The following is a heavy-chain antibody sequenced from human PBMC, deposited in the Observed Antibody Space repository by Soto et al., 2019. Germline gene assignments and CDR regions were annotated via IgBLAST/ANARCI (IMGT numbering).Heavy chain of an antibody. CDR2: IRASGTST. V-gene: IGHV3-23*01. CDR1: GFTFSSYA. J-gene: IGHJ3*02. Sequence: PGGSLRLSCAASGFTFSSYAMAWVRQAPGKGLEWVSTIRASGTSTYYADSVEGRFSISRDNSRNTLYLQMNSLRAEDTAVYYCAKIGNSRYYDSSGYYYSRLGGAFDIWGQGTMVTVSS. D-gene: IGHD3-22*01. CDR3: AKIGNSRYYDSSGYYYSRLGGAFDI.